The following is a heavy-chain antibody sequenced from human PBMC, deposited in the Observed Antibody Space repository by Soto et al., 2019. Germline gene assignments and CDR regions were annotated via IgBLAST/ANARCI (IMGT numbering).Heavy chain of an antibody. Sequence: EVQLVESGGGLVKPGGSLRLSCAASGFTFSDYSMNWVRQAPGKGLEWVSSISSSSSYIYYADSVKGRFTVSRDNAKTSLYLKRDSLRAGDTAIYYWARDKRSSTGGDFDSGGQGTLVAVSS. CDR2: ISSSSSYI. CDR1: GFTFSDYS. D-gene: IGHD3-16*01. V-gene: IGHV3-21*01. CDR3: ARDKRSSTGGDFDS. J-gene: IGHJ4*02.